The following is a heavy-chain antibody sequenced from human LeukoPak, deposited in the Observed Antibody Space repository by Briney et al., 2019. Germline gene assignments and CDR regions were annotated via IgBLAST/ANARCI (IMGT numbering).Heavy chain of an antibody. CDR3: ARDPYYRGSGWYGGLDY. CDR1: GYTFTSYY. D-gene: IGHD6-19*01. J-gene: IGHJ4*02. V-gene: IGHV1-2*04. Sequence: ASVKVSCKASGYTFTSYYMHWVRQAPGQGLEWMGIINPNSGGTNYAQKFQGWVTMTRDTSISTAYMELSRLRSDDTAEYYCARDPYYRGSGWYGGLDYWGQGTLVTVSS. CDR2: INPNSGGT.